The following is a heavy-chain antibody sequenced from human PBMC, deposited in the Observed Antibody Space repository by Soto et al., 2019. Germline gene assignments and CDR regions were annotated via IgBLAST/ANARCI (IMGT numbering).Heavy chain of an antibody. Sequence: QVQLQESGPGLVKPSETLSLTCTVSGASISSGDYYWSWIRQYPGMGLEWIGYVHYSGSGNNNPSLKSRVTISADTSKNEFSLKLSSVTAADTAVYYCARVKLVPAFWEWFAPWGQGTLVTVSS. D-gene: IGHD2-2*01. CDR2: VHYSGSG. J-gene: IGHJ5*02. V-gene: IGHV4-31*03. CDR3: ARVKLVPAFWEWFAP. CDR1: GASISSGDYY.